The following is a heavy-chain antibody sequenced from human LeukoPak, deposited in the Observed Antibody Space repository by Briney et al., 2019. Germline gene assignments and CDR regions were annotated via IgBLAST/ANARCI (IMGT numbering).Heavy chain of an antibody. Sequence: GTSVKVSCKASGFTFTSSAMQWVRQARGQRLEWIGWIVVGSGNTNYAQKFQERVTITREMSTSTAYMELSSLRSEDTAVYYCAALGRGDSSGYNYFDYWGQGTLVTVSS. J-gene: IGHJ4*02. CDR2: IVVGSGNT. CDR1: GFTFTSSA. CDR3: AALGRGDSSGYNYFDY. D-gene: IGHD3-22*01. V-gene: IGHV1-58*02.